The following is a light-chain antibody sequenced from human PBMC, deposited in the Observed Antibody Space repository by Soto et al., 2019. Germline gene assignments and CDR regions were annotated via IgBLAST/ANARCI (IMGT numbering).Light chain of an antibody. CDR2: EAL. CDR1: RSISTY. V-gene: IGKV3-11*01. Sequence: ETVLTQSPATLSLSPGERATLSCRASRSISTYLAWYQQKPGQAPRLLIYEALNRATGIPARFSGSGSGTDVTLTISSLEPEDFAVYYCKQRNNWPLMFGGGTKVEIK. J-gene: IGKJ4*02. CDR3: KQRNNWPLM.